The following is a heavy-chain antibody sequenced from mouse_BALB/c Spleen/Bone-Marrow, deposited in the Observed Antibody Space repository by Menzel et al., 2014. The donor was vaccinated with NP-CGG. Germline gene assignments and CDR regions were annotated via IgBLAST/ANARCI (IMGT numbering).Heavy chain of an antibody. CDR1: GYTFTSYW. J-gene: IGHJ4*01. V-gene: IGHV1S81*02. Sequence: QVQLQQSGAELVKPGASVKLPCKASGYTFTSYWMHWVKQRPGQGLEWIGEINPSNGRTNYNETFKSKATLTADKSSTTAYMQLSSLTSDDSAVYYCARYGNYDAMDYWGQGTSVTVSS. D-gene: IGHD2-1*01. CDR3: ARYGNYDAMDY. CDR2: INPSNGRT.